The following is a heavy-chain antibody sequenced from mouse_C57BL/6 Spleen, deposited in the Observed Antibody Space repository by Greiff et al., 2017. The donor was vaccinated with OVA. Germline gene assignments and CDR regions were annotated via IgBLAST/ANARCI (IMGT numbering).Heavy chain of an antibody. CDR2: ISYSGST. CDR1: GYSITSGYD. V-gene: IGHV3-1*01. Sequence: EVQLQESGPGMVKPSQSLSLTCTVTGYSITSGYDWHWIRHFPGNKLEWMGYISYSGSTNYNPSLKSRISITHDTSKNHFFLKLNSVTTEDTATYYCARDGNRGAWFAYWGQGTLVTVSA. D-gene: IGHD2-1*01. CDR3: ARDGNRGAWFAY. J-gene: IGHJ3*01.